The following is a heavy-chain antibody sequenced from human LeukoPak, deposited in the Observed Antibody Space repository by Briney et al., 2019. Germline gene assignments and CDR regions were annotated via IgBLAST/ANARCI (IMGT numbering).Heavy chain of an antibody. Sequence: GASVKVSCKASGGTFSSYAISWVRQAPGQGLEWMGGVIPIFGTANYAQKFQGRVTITADESTSTAYMELSSLRSEDTAVYYCASTPTIPNWGSSYYYYYYMDVWGKGTTVTVSS. CDR3: ASTPTIPNWGSSYYYYYYMDV. CDR2: VIPIFGTA. J-gene: IGHJ6*03. V-gene: IGHV1-69*13. D-gene: IGHD7-27*01. CDR1: GGTFSSYA.